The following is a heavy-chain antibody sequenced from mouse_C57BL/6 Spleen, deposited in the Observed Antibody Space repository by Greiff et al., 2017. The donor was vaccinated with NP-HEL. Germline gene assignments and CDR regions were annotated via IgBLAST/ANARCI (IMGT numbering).Heavy chain of an antibody. CDR2: INPNNGGT. D-gene: IGHD1-1*01. CDR3: ATPLLLRYAMDY. Sequence: EVQLQQSGPELVKPGASVKISCKASGYTFTDYYMNWVKQSHGKSLEWIGDINPNNGGTSYNQKFKGKATLTVDKSSSTAYMELRSLTSEDSAVYYCATPLLLRYAMDYWGQGTSVTVSS. V-gene: IGHV1-26*01. CDR1: GYTFTDYY. J-gene: IGHJ4*01.